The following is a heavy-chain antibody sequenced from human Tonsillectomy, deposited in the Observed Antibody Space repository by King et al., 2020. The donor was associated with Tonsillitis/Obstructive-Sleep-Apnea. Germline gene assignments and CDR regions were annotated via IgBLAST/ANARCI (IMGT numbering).Heavy chain of an antibody. V-gene: IGHV4-59*01. J-gene: IGHJ6*03. CDR2: IIYTGRT. CDR3: ARGYYYYYMDV. Sequence: QLQESGPGLVKPSETLSLTCTVSGGSLSTYYWSWIRQRPGKGRKWMWSIIYTGRTNYNPSLKMRVTISVDTSKNQFFLKLSSVTAADTAVYYCARGYYYYYMDVWGKGTTVTVSS. CDR1: GGSLSTYY.